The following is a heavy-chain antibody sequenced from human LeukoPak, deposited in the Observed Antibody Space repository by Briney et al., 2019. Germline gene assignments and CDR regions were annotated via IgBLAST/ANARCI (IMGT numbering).Heavy chain of an antibody. CDR3: ARLNNARGAFDY. CDR2: MYYSGST. CDR1: GGSVSSGPYY. J-gene: IGHJ4*02. V-gene: IGHV4-61*01. Sequence: SETLSLTCTVSGGSVSSGPYYWSWIRQPPGKGLEWIGYMYYSGSTNYNPSLKSRVTMSVDTSKNQFSLQLSSVTAADTAVYYCARLNNARGAFDYWGQGTLVTVSS. D-gene: IGHD1-26*01.